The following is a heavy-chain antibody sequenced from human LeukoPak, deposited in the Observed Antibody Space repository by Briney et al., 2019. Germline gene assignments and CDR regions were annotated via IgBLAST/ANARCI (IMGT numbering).Heavy chain of an antibody. D-gene: IGHD1-14*01. CDR3: AKDQPEAYFDY. Sequence: GGSLRLSCAASGFSFGFYGLHWVRQAPGKGLEWVAFIRTDGSIDYYADSVRGRFTISRDNAKNTLYLQMNSLRAEDAALYYCAKDQPEAYFDYWGQGTLVTVSS. CDR1: GFSFGFYG. CDR2: IRTDGSID. V-gene: IGHV3-30*02. J-gene: IGHJ4*02.